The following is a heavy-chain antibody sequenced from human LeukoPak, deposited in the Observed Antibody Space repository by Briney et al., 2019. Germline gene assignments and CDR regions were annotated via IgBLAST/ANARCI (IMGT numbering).Heavy chain of an antibody. D-gene: IGHD4-17*01. CDR1: GCTFTSYD. CDR2: MNPNSGKT. CDR3: ARGPDYGDFSFYYYMDV. V-gene: IGHV1-8*01. Sequence: ASVKVSCKASGCTFTSYDINWVRQATGQGLEWMGWMNPNSGKTGYAQKFQGRVTMTRNTSISTAYMELSSPRSEDTAVYYCARGPDYGDFSFYYYMDVWGKGTTVTVSS. J-gene: IGHJ6*03.